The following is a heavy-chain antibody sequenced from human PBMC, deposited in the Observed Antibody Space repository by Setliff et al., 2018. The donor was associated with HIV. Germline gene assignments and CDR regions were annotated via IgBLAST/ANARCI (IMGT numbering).Heavy chain of an antibody. CDR2: IRSKAYGGTT. CDR3: TRMITFGGVIVMGYFFDY. J-gene: IGHJ4*02. Sequence: GGSLRLSCTASGFMFGDNAMSWVRQAPGKGLEWVGFIRSKAYGGTTEYAASVKGRFTISRDDSKSIASLQMNSLKTEDTAVYYCTRMITFGGVIVMGYFFDYWGQGTPVTVSS. CDR1: GFMFGDNA. D-gene: IGHD3-16*02. V-gene: IGHV3-49*04.